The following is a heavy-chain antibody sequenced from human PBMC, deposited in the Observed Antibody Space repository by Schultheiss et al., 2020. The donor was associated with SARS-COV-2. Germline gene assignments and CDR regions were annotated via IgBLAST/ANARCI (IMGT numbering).Heavy chain of an antibody. Sequence: SETLSLTCTVSGGSISSYYWSWIRQPPGKGLEWIGSIYYSGSTYYNPSLKSRVTISVDTSKNQFSLKLSSVTAADTAVYYCAREEYSSSYLWGQGTLVTVSS. J-gene: IGHJ5*02. CDR3: AREEYSSSYL. V-gene: IGHV4-59*01. CDR1: GGSISSYY. D-gene: IGHD6-6*01. CDR2: IYYSGST.